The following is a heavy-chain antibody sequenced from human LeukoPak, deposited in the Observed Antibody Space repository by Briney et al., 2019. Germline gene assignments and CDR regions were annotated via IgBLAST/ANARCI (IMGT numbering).Heavy chain of an antibody. J-gene: IGHJ4*02. Sequence: ASVKVSCKASGYTFTSYDINWVRQATGQGLEWMGWMNPNSGNTGYAQKFQGRVTMTRNTPISTTCMELSSLRSEDTAVYYCARGLPSRAAAGRGDYWGQGTLVTVSS. V-gene: IGHV1-8*01. CDR3: ARGLPSRAAAGRGDY. D-gene: IGHD6-13*01. CDR1: GYTFTSYD. CDR2: MNPNSGNT.